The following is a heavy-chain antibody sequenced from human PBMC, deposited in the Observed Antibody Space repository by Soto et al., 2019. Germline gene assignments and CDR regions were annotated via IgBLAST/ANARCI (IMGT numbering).Heavy chain of an antibody. D-gene: IGHD2-15*01. CDR3: TAGYCRGGSCYSVVY. Sequence: EVQLVESGGGLVKPGGSLSLSCAASGFTFSNVWMRWVRQAPGKGLEWVGRIKRRADGGTTDYATPVRGRFTVSRDDSKNTLYRQMNSLKTEDTAVYYCTAGYCRGGSCYSVVYWGQGTLVTVSS. CDR2: IKRRADGGTT. CDR1: GFTFSNVW. J-gene: IGHJ4*02. V-gene: IGHV3-15*01.